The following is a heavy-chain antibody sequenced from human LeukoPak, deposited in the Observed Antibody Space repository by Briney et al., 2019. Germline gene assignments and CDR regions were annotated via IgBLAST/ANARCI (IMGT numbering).Heavy chain of an antibody. D-gene: IGHD1-26*01. J-gene: IGHJ4*02. CDR1: GFTFSSYA. CDR3: AKLSREGYYFDY. V-gene: IGHV3-23*01. Sequence: GGSLRLSCAASGFTFSSYAMSWVRQAPGKGLEWVSAISGSGGSTYYADSVKGRFTISRDNSKNTLYLQMNSQRAEDTAVYYCAKLSREGYYFDYWGQGTLVTVSS. CDR2: ISGSGGST.